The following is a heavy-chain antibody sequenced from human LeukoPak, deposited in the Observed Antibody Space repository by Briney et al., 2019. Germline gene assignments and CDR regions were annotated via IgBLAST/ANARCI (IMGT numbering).Heavy chain of an antibody. J-gene: IGHJ4*02. V-gene: IGHV3-21*01. CDR1: GYTFSSYT. CDR2: ISSSRSYI. CDR3: ARSDQGFDY. Sequence: PGGSLRLSCAASGYTFSSYTMNWVRQAPGKGLEWVSSISSSRSYIHYADSVKGRFTISRDNAMNSLYLQMNSLRVDDTAVYYCARSDQGFDYWGQGTLVTVSS.